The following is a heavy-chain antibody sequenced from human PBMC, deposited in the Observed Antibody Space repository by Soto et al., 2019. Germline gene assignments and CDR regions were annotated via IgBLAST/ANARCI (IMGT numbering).Heavy chain of an antibody. CDR1: GYTFTSYG. D-gene: IGHD2-15*01. J-gene: IGHJ3*02. CDR3: ARANVVAATYDAFDI. V-gene: IGHV1-18*04. CDR2: ISAYNGNT. Sequence: ASVKVSCKASGYTFTSYGISWVRQAPGQGLEWMGWISAYNGNTNYAQKLQGRVTMTTDTSTSTAYMELRSLRSDDTAVYYCARANVVAATYDAFDIRGQGTMVTVSS.